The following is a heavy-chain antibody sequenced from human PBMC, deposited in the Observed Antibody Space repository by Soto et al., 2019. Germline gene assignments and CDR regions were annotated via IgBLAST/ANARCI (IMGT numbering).Heavy chain of an antibody. D-gene: IGHD2-15*01. Sequence: SETLSLTCTASGGSISSYYWSWIRQPPGKGLEWIGYIYYSGSTNYNPSLKSRVTISVDTSKNQFSLKLSSVTAADTAVYYCARDSPRYCSGGSCYSPILNYYGMDVWGQGTTVTVSS. V-gene: IGHV4-59*01. CDR2: IYYSGST. CDR3: ARDSPRYCSGGSCYSPILNYYGMDV. J-gene: IGHJ6*02. CDR1: GGSISSYY.